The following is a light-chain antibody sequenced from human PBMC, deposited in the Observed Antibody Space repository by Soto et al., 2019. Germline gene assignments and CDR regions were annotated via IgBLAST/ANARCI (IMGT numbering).Light chain of an antibody. CDR1: SSDVGDYEH. J-gene: IGLJ1*01. CDR3: SSYTTSTTPYV. V-gene: IGLV2-18*02. CDR2: EVY. Sequence: QSALTQPPSVSGSPGQSVTISCTVTSSDVGDYEHVSWYQQAPGTAPKLMIYEVYNRPSGVSNRFSGSKSGNTASLTISGLQAEDEADYYCSSYTTSTTPYVFGTGTKLTVL.